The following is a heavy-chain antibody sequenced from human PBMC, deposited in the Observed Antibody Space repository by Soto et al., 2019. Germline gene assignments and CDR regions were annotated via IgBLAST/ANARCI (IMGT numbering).Heavy chain of an antibody. CDR3: GKAMGRELSSFDD. Sequence: PSETLSLTCTVSGGSISSYYWSWIRQPPGKGLEWIGYIYYSGSTNYNPSLTSRVTISVDTSKNQFSLKLSSVTAADTAVYYCGKAMGRELSSFDDWGQGTLVTVSS. CDR2: IYYSGST. CDR1: GGSISSYY. J-gene: IGHJ4*02. V-gene: IGHV4-59*08. D-gene: IGHD3-10*01.